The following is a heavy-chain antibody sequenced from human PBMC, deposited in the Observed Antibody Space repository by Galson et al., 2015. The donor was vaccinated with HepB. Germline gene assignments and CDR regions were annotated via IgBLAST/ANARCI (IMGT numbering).Heavy chain of an antibody. V-gene: IGHV3-48*01. D-gene: IGHD3-3*01. Sequence: SLRLSCAASGFTFSSYSMNWVRQAPGKGLEWVSYISSSSSTIYYADSVKGRFTISRDNAKNSLYLQMNSLRAEDTAVYYCARGTWVIFGGTGCFDYWGQGTLVTVSS. J-gene: IGHJ4*02. CDR2: ISSSSSTI. CDR3: ARGTWVIFGGTGCFDY. CDR1: GFTFSSYS.